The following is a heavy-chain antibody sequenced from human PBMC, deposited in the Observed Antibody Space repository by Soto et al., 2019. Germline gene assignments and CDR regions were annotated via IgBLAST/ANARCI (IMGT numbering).Heavy chain of an antibody. CDR1: GGSISSSSYY. D-gene: IGHD6-13*01. CDR3: ARGDAIAAAGTS. Sequence: SETLSLTCTVSGGSISSSSYYWGWIRQPPGKGLEWIGSIYYSGSTYYNPSLKSRVTISVDTSKNQFSLKLSSVTAADTAVYYCARGDAIAAAGTSWGQGTLVTVSS. J-gene: IGHJ5*02. CDR2: IYYSGST. V-gene: IGHV4-39*01.